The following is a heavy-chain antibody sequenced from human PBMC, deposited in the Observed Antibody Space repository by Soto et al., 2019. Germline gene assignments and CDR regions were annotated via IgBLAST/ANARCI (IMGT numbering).Heavy chain of an antibody. Sequence: GGSLRLSCAASGFTFSSYAMSWVRQAPGKGLEWVSAISGSGGSTYYADSVKGRFTISRDNSKNTLYLQMNSLRAEDTAVYYCAKDQTLVILYLLGSTPSLAFDYWGQGTLVTVSS. J-gene: IGHJ4*02. V-gene: IGHV3-23*01. CDR1: GFTFSSYA. CDR2: ISGSGGST. CDR3: AKDQTLVILYLLGSTPSLAFDY. D-gene: IGHD2-15*01.